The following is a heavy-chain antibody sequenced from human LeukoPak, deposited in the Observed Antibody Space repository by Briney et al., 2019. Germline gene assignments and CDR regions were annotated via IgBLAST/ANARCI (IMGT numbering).Heavy chain of an antibody. J-gene: IGHJ3*02. CDR1: GGSISSGGYY. V-gene: IGHV4-31*03. D-gene: IGHD3-22*01. CDR3: AREYYYGSSASTSAGAFDI. Sequence: PSETLSLTCTVSGGSISSGGYYWRWIRQHPGKGLEWLGYIYYSGSTYYNPILKSRVNISVDTSKNQFSLKLSSVTAADTAVYYCAREYYYGSSASTSAGAFDIWGQGTMVTVSS. CDR2: IYYSGST.